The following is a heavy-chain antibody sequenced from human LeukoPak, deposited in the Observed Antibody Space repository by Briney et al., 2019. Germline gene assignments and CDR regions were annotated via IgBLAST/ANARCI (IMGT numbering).Heavy chain of an antibody. D-gene: IGHD2-2*01. J-gene: IGHJ3*02. V-gene: IGHV4-59*08. CDR2: IYYSGST. CDR3: ARQTDYAHAFDI. CDR1: GGSISSYY. Sequence: SETLSLTCTVSGGSISSYYWSWIRQPPGKGLEWIGYIYYSGSTNYNPSLKSRVTISVDTSKNQFSLKLSSVTAADTAVYYCARQTDYAHAFDIWGQGTMVTVSS.